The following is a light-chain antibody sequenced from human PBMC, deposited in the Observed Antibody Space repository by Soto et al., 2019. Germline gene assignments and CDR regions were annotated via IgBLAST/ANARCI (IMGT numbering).Light chain of an antibody. CDR2: DAS. V-gene: IGKV3-11*01. CDR3: QQCGNWPIT. Sequence: TVLTQPPATLSLSPGDRATLSCRASRRVSSYLAWYQQKAGQAPRLLIYDASNRATGIPARFSGSGSGTDFTLTISSLEPEDFAVYYCQQCGNWPITFGQGTRLDI. CDR1: RRVSSY. J-gene: IGKJ5*01.